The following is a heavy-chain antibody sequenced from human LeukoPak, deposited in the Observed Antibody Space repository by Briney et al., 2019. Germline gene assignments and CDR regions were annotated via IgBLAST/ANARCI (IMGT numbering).Heavy chain of an antibody. Sequence: GGSLRLSCGVSGFTFSSYWVSWVRQAPGKGLEWVANIKQDGSEKYYVDSVKGRFTISRDNAKNSLYLQMNSLRAEDTAVYYCATTPLNYYYYYMDVWGKGTTVTVSS. D-gene: IGHD4-11*01. CDR2: IKQDGSEK. CDR1: GFTFSSYW. V-gene: IGHV3-7*01. J-gene: IGHJ6*03. CDR3: ATTPLNYYYYYMDV.